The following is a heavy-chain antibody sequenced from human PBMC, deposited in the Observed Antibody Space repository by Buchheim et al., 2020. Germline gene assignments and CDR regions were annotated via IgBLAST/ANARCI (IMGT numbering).Heavy chain of an antibody. J-gene: IGHJ4*02. D-gene: IGHD2-8*02. CDR3: ARDLVGGAFDY. V-gene: IGHV3-30-3*01. CDR1: GFTFSSYA. Sequence: QVQLVESGGGVVQPGRSLRLSCAASGFTFSSYAMHWVRMAPGKGLEWVAVISYDGSNKYYADSVKGRFTISRDNSKKTLHLQMNSLRAEDTAVYYCARDLVGGAFDYWGQGTL. CDR2: ISYDGSNK.